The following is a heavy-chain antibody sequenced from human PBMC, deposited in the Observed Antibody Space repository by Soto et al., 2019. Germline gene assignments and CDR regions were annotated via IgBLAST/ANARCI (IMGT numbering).Heavy chain of an antibody. D-gene: IGHD3-10*01. CDR2: ISYDGSNK. CDR3: ARDGPQAAAGRFGESWGAYYYYGMDV. Sequence: GGSLILSCAASGFTFSSYGMHWVRQAPGKGLEWVAFISYDGSNKYYADSVKGRFTISRDNAKNSLYLQMNSLRAEDTAVYYCARDGPQAAAGRFGESWGAYYYYGMDVWGQGTTVTVS. J-gene: IGHJ6*02. CDR1: GFTFSSYG. V-gene: IGHV3-30*03.